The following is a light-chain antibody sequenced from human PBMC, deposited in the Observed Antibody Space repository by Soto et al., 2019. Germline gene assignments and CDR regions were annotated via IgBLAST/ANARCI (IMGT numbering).Light chain of an antibody. CDR3: QQYHNWPPYT. CDR2: GAS. CDR1: QSVSTN. Sequence: EIVMTQSPATLSVSPGERATLACRASQSVSTNLAWYQQKPGHAPRLLMYGASTRATGIPARFSGSGSGTEFTLTISSLKSEDFAVYYCQQYHNWPPYTFGQGTKLEIK. J-gene: IGKJ2*01. V-gene: IGKV3-15*01.